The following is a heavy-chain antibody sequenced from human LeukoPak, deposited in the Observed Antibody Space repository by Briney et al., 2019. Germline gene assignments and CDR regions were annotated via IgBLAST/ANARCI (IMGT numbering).Heavy chain of an antibody. CDR2: ISGSGGST. D-gene: IGHD2-15*01. V-gene: IGHV3-23*01. CDR1: GFTFSSYG. Sequence: GGSLRLSCAASGFTFSSYGMSWVRQAPGKGLEWVSAISGSGGSTYYADSVKGRFTISRDNSKNTLYLQMNSLRAEDTAVYYCAKDGIRGYCSGGSCYSPPRNWFDPWGQGTLVTVSS. CDR3: AKDGIRGYCSGGSCYSPPRNWFDP. J-gene: IGHJ5*02.